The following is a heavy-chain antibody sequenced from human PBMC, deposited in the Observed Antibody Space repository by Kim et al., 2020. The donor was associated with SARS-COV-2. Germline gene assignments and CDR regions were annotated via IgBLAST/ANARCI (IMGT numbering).Heavy chain of an antibody. CDR2: ISYDGSNK. V-gene: IGHV3-30-3*01. D-gene: IGHD3-3*01. Sequence: GGSLRLSCAASGFTFSSYAMHWVRQAPGKGLEWGAVISYDGSNKYSADSVKGRFTFSRDNSKNTLYLQMNSMRAEDTAVYYCARDKGITIFGVVITKTYYYYYAMDVWGQGTTVTVSS. CDR3: ARDKGITIFGVVITKTYYYYYAMDV. CDR1: GFTFSSYA. J-gene: IGHJ6*02.